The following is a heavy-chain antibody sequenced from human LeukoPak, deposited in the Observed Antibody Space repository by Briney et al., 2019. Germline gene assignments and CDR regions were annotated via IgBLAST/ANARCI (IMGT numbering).Heavy chain of an antibody. J-gene: IGHJ4*02. CDR1: GGSISSSSYY. Sequence: PSETLSLTCTVSGGSISSSSYYWGWIRQPPGKGLEWIGSIYYSGSTYYNPSLKSRVTISVDTSKNQFSLKLSSVTAADTAVYYCAREAGRGFLESIDYWGQGTLVTVSS. CDR2: IYYSGST. D-gene: IGHD3-3*01. V-gene: IGHV4-39*07. CDR3: AREAGRGFLESIDY.